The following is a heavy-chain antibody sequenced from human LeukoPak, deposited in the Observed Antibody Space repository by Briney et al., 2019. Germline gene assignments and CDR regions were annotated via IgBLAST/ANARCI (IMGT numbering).Heavy chain of an antibody. CDR3: ARAGEGPLPKQPGGGVFDI. J-gene: IGHJ3*02. Sequence: PSETLSLTCTVSGGSISSYYWSWIRQPPGKGLEWIGYIYYSGSTNYNPSLKSRVTISVDTSKNQFSLKLSSVTAADTAVYYCARAGEGPLPKQPGGGVFDIWGQGTMVTVSS. CDR1: GGSISSYY. CDR2: IYYSGST. V-gene: IGHV4-59*01. D-gene: IGHD3-3*01.